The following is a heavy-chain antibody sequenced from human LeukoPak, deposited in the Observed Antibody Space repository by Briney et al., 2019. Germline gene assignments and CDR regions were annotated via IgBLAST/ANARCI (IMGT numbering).Heavy chain of an antibody. CDR3: GRGRSLVRGVANAFDV. Sequence: SETLTLTCAVFGRSFSGYYWSWIRKPPGKGLEGIGEIDHSVRTNYDPSFKSRFTISVERSTIQSSLKRSALTAADTAVNYCGRGRSLVRGVANAFDVWGEGRLVTVYS. D-gene: IGHD3-10*01. CDR1: GRSFSGYY. J-gene: IGHJ3*01. V-gene: IGHV4-34*01. CDR2: IDHSVRT.